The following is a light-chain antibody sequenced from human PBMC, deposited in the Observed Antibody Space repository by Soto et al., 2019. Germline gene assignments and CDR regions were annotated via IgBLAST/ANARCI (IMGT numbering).Light chain of an antibody. CDR2: EVS. J-gene: IGLJ2*01. CDR3: SSYAGSYTV. V-gene: IGLV2-8*01. CDR1: SSDVGGYNY. Sequence: QSALTQPPSASGSPGQSVTISCTGTSSDVGGYNYVSWYQQHPGKAPKLMIYEVSKRPSGVPDRFSGSKSGNTASLTVSGLQAEDEAYYYCSSYAGSYTVFGGGTKLTVL.